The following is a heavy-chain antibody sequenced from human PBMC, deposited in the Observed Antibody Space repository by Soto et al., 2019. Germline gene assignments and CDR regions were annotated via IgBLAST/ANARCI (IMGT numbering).Heavy chain of an antibody. CDR1: GFTFSNYW. Sequence: EVQLVESGGGLVQPGGSLRLSCAASGFTFSNYWIHWVRQAPGKGLVWVSRINSDESVTTYADSVKCRFTISRDNTKNTLYLQMNTLRAGDTDVYYCVRNFGATDDWGQGTLVTV. V-gene: IGHV3-74*01. CDR2: INSDESVT. J-gene: IGHJ4*02. D-gene: IGHD3-3*01. CDR3: VRNFGATDD.